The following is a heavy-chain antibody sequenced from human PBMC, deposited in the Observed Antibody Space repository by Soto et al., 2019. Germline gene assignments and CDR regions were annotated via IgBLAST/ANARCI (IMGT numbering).Heavy chain of an antibody. CDR2: IYYSGST. CDR3: ARQTDPYSTITIFGVVTDTDY. D-gene: IGHD3-3*01. V-gene: IGHV4-39*01. Sequence: SETLSLTCTVTDGSISSSNFHWAWVRQPPGGGLEWIGSIYYSGSTYYNPSLKSRVTISVDTSKNQFSLKLSSVTAADTAVYYCARQTDPYSTITIFGVVTDTDYWGQGTLVTVSS. CDR1: DGSISSSNFH. J-gene: IGHJ4*02.